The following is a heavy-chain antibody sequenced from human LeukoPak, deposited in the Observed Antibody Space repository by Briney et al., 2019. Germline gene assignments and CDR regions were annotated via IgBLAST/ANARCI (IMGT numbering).Heavy chain of an antibody. CDR2: INHSGST. CDR3: ARGARSSDY. Sequence: SETLSLTCAVYGGSFSGYYWSWIRQPPGKGLEWIGEINHSGSTNYNPSLKSRVTISVDTSKNQFSLKLSSVTAADTAVYYCARGARSSDYWGQGTLVAVSS. J-gene: IGHJ4*02. D-gene: IGHD3-10*01. V-gene: IGHV4-34*01. CDR1: GGSFSGYY.